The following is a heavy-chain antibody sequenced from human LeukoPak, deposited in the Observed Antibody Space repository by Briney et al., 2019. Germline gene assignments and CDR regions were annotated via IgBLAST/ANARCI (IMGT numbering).Heavy chain of an antibody. V-gene: IGHV1-69*13. CDR1: GGTFSSYA. D-gene: IGHD6-19*01. CDR3: ARGVYGSSGFSFDY. CDR2: IIPIFGTA. Sequence: VASVNASCKASGGTFSSYAISWVRQAPGQGLEWMGGIIPIFGTANYAQKFQGRVTITADESTSTAYMELSSLRSEDTAVYYCARGVYGSSGFSFDYWGQGTLVTVSS. J-gene: IGHJ4*02.